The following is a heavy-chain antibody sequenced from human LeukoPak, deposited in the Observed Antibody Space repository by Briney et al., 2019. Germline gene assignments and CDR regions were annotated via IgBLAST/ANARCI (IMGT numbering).Heavy chain of an antibody. CDR3: ASGHSSGPVY. CDR1: GFTFSSNG. D-gene: IGHD6-19*01. J-gene: IGHJ4*02. Sequence: HPGGSLRLSCAASGFTFSSNGMNWVRQAPGKGLEWVSYISATGGTIYYADSVKGRFTISRDNAKNSLYLQMNSLRAEDTAVYYCASGHSSGPVYWGQGNLVTVSS. CDR2: ISATGGTI. V-gene: IGHV3-48*03.